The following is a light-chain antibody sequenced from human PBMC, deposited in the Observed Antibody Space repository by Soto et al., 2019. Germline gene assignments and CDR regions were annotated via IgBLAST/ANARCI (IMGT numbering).Light chain of an antibody. CDR2: DAS. CDR3: QQRSNWEPWT. J-gene: IGKJ1*01. Sequence: EIVLTQSPATLSLSPGERATLSCRASQSVSSYLAWYQQKPGQAPRLLIYDASNRATGIPARFSGSGSGTDFTHTISSLEPEDFAVYYCQQRSNWEPWTFGQGTKVEIK. V-gene: IGKV3-11*01. CDR1: QSVSSY.